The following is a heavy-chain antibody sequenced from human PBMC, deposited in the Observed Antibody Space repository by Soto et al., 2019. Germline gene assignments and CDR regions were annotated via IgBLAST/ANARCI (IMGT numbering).Heavy chain of an antibody. J-gene: IGHJ4*02. CDR1: GGSISSSSYY. CDR3: ASLGNYYGSGSYYTELSN. V-gene: IGHV4-39*01. Sequence: SETLSLTCTVSGGSISSSSYYWGWIRQPPGKGLEWIGSIYYSGSTYYNPSLKSRVTISVDTSKNQFSLKLSSVTAADTAVYYCASLGNYYGSGSYYTELSNWGQGTRVTVSS. CDR2: IYYSGST. D-gene: IGHD3-10*01.